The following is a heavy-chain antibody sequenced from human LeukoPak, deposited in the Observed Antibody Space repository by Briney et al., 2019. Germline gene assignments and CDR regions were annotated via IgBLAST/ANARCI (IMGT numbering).Heavy chain of an antibody. Sequence: GGTLTLSCAASGFTFSGSAMHWVRQASGKGLEWVGRIRSKANSYATAYAAWVKGRFTISRDNSKNTAYMQMNSLKTEDTAVYYWTRHRYCISTSCYYYGMDVWGQGTTVTVSS. CDR3: TRHRYCISTSCYYYGMDV. J-gene: IGHJ6*02. CDR1: GFTFSGSA. CDR2: IRSKANSYAT. V-gene: IGHV3-73*01. D-gene: IGHD2-2*01.